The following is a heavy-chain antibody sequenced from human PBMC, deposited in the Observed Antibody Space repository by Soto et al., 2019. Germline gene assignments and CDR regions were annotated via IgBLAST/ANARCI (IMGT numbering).Heavy chain of an antibody. V-gene: IGHV4-59*01. CDR3: ARARQRDTGRGLDV. CDR2: ISYSGST. Sequence: ASETLSLTCTISGDSINNYFWNWIRQPPGKGLEWIGYISYSGSTSYNPSLQSRVTISSDTSENQFSLELSSVTAADTAVYYCARARQRDTGRGLDVWGQGTTVTVSS. CDR1: GDSINNYF. J-gene: IGHJ6*02. D-gene: IGHD5-18*01.